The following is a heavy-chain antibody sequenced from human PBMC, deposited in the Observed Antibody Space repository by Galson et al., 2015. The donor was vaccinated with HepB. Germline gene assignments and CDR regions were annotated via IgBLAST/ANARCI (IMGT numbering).Heavy chain of an antibody. CDR2: ILYDGETK. V-gene: IGHV3-30*03. CDR1: GFSFSSYA. CDR3: ATHLRYGFLDY. J-gene: IGHJ4*02. D-gene: IGHD1-1*01. Sequence: SLRLSCAASGFSFSSYAMHWVRQPPGKGLEWVAHILYDGETKYYGDSVRGRFTISRDNSMLYLQMNSLKTEDTAVYYCATHLRYGFLDYWGQGTLVTVSS.